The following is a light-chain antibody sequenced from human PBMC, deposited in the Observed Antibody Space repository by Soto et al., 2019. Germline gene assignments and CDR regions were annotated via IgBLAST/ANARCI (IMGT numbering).Light chain of an antibody. J-gene: IGKJ1*01. CDR2: WAS. CDR3: QQYHSIPWT. Sequence: DIVMTQSPDSLAVSLGERATINCKSSQSLLHRRDNNNYLAWYQQKPGQPPKLLLYWASTRESGVPDRFSGSGSGTDFNLTISNLQAADVAIYYCQQYHSIPWTFGQGTKVEMK. CDR1: QSLLHRRDNNNY. V-gene: IGKV4-1*01.